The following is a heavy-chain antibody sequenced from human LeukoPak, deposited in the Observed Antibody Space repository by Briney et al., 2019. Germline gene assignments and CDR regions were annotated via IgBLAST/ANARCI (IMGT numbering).Heavy chain of an antibody. Sequence: ASVKVSCKASGYTFTAYYMHWVRQAPGQGLEWMGWITPNSGGTNFAQKFQGRVTMTRDTSISTAYMELSRLRSDDTAVYYCARESYYDYWGQGTLVTVPP. V-gene: IGHV1-2*02. CDR2: ITPNSGGT. J-gene: IGHJ4*02. CDR1: GYTFTAYY. CDR3: ARESYYDY.